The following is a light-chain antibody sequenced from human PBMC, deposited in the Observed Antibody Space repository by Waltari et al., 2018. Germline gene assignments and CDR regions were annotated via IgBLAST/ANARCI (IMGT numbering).Light chain of an antibody. CDR2: DAS. V-gene: IGKV3-15*01. CDR1: QSISNH. CDR3: QQYDVWWT. J-gene: IGKJ1*01. Sequence: EIVMTQSPATLSMSLGERATLSCRASQSISNHVAWFQQKPGQAPRLLIYDASARATGVPARFSGSVSGTEFTLSISGLQSEDSAVYYCQQYDVWWTFGQGTKVEIK.